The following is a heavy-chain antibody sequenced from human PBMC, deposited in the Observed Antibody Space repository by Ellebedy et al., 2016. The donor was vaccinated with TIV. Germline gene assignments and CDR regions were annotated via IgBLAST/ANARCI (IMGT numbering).Heavy chain of an antibody. CDR3: ARDPVGVGPAFDI. Sequence: PGGSLRLSCAGSGFTFSSYGMTWVRQDPGKGLEWVSVISGSGETAYYAESARGRFTISRDTFMNTVSLQMNSLRAEDTAVYYCARDPVGVGPAFDIWGQGTMVTVSS. D-gene: IGHD4-23*01. V-gene: IGHV3-23*01. CDR2: ISGSGETA. J-gene: IGHJ3*02. CDR1: GFTFSSYG.